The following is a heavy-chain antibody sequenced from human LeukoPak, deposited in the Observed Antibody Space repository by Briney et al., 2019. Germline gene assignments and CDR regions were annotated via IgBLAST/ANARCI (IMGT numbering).Heavy chain of an antibody. J-gene: IGHJ4*02. D-gene: IGHD2-15*01. Sequence: GGSLRLSCAASGFAFSDYSMNWVRQAPGKGLEWVSYISSSDNTIHYADSVKGRFTISRDNAKNSLYLEMNSLRDEDTAVYYCARLQNYHGGAEGYYYFDYWGQGTLVTVSS. CDR2: ISSSDNTI. V-gene: IGHV3-48*02. CDR1: GFAFSDYS. CDR3: ARLQNYHGGAEGYYYFDY.